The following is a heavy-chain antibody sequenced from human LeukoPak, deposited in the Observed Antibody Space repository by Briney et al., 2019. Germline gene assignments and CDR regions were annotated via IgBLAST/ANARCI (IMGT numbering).Heavy chain of an antibody. CDR1: GYSISSGYY. CDR3: ARYLGSRDPDDAFDI. D-gene: IGHD3-16*01. CDR2: IYHSWST. V-gene: IGHV4-38-2*02. J-gene: IGHJ3*02. Sequence: QVQLQESGPGLVKPSETLSLTCTVSGYSISSGYYWGWIRQPPGKGPAWSGSIYHSWSTYYNPSLKSRFTISVDTSKNQFSLKLSSVTAADTAVYYCARYLGSRDPDDAFDIWGQGTMVTVSS.